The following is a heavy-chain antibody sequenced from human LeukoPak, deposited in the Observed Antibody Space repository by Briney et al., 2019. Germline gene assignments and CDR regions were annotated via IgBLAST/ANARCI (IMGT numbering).Heavy chain of an antibody. CDR2: IYTSGST. J-gene: IGHJ5*02. CDR1: GGSISSYY. CDR3: ARDKSDYGDYVHWFDP. V-gene: IGHV4-4*07. D-gene: IGHD4-17*01. Sequence: KASETLSLTCTVSGGSISSYYWSWIRQPAGKGLEWIGRIYTSGSTNYNPSLKSRVTMSVDTSKNQFSLKLSSVTAADTAVYYCARDKSDYGDYVHWFDPWGQGTLVTVSS.